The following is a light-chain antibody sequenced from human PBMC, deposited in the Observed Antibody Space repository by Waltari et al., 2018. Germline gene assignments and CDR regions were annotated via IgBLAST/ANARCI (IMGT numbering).Light chain of an antibody. Sequence: QSALTQPASVSGSPGQSITISCTGTSSDGGGYNYVSWYRQHPGKAPKLMIYDVTTRPSGVSNRFSGSKSGNTASLTISGLQAEDEADYYCSSFTSSSTWVFGGGTKLTVL. V-gene: IGLV2-14*03. CDR2: DVT. CDR3: SSFTSSSTWV. CDR1: SSDGGGYNY. J-gene: IGLJ3*02.